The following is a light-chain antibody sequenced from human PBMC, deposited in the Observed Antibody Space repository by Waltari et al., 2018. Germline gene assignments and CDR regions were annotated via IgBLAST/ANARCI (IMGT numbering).Light chain of an antibody. J-gene: IGKJ1*01. CDR1: QGVSSH. Sequence: VLTQSPATLSVSPGERATLPCRASQGVSSHLAWYQQKPGQAPRLLIYCASTWATGIPSRFSGSGSGTEFTLTISSLQSEDFAAYYCQQYNNWPGTFGQGTKVEIK. CDR3: QQYNNWPGT. V-gene: IGKV3-15*01. CDR2: CAS.